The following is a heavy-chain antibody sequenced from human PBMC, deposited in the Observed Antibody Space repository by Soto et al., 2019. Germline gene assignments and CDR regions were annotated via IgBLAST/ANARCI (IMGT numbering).Heavy chain of an antibody. D-gene: IGHD2-2*01. Sequence: SETLSLTCTVSGGSISSGDYYWSWIRQPPGKGLEWIGYIYYSGSTYYNPSLKSRVTISVDTSKNQFSLKLSSVTAADTAVYYCARHCSSTSCYQSFDYWGQGTLVTVSS. CDR2: IYYSGST. V-gene: IGHV4-30-4*01. CDR3: ARHCSSTSCYQSFDY. CDR1: GGSISSGDYY. J-gene: IGHJ4*02.